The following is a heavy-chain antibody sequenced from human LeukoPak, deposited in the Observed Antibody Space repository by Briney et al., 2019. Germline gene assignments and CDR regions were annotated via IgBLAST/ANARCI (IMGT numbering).Heavy chain of an antibody. J-gene: IGHJ5*02. V-gene: IGHV5-51*01. CDR3: ARRVSLVRGIITDWLDP. CDR1: GFSFTNYW. CDR2: IHPGNSDT. Sequence: GESLKISCKSSGFSFTNYWIGWVRQMPGKGLEWMGVIHPGNSDTRYSPSFQGQVTISVDKSIDTAYLQWSSLKASDSAMYYCARRVSLVRGIITDWLDPWGQGTLVTVSS. D-gene: IGHD3-10*01.